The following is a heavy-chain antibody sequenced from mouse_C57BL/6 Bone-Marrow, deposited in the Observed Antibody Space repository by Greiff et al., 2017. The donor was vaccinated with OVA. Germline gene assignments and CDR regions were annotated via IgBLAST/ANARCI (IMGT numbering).Heavy chain of an antibody. D-gene: IGHD6-1*01. J-gene: IGHJ4*01. CDR2: ISSGGSYT. CDR3: ARASDY. V-gene: IGHV5-6*01. Sequence: EVQLVESGGDLVKPGGSLKLSCAASGFTFSNYGMSWVRQTPDKRLEWVATISSGGSYTYYPDSVKGRFTISRDNAKNTLYLQMSSLKSEDTAMYYCARASDYWGQGTSVTVSS. CDR1: GFTFSNYG.